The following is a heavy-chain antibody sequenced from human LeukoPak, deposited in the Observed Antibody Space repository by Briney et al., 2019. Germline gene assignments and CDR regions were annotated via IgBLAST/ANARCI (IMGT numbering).Heavy chain of an antibody. CDR2: INQDGSEN. J-gene: IGHJ6*02. CDR1: GLTFSSYW. V-gene: IGHV3-7*01. Sequence: PXXSLRLSCATSGLTFSSYWMSWVRQAPGKGLEWVANINQDGSENYYVDSVKGRFIISRDNAKSLVYLQMNSLRAEDTAVYYCARELYYDFWSGYNFDAYGMDVWGQGTTVTVSS. D-gene: IGHD3-3*01. CDR3: ARELYYDFWSGYNFDAYGMDV.